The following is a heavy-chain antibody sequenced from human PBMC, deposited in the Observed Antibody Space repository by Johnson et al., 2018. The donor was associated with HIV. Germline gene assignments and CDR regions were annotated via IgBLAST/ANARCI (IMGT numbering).Heavy chain of an antibody. V-gene: IGHV3-15*01. CDR2: IKSKTDGGTT. J-gene: IGHJ3*02. D-gene: IGHD3-16*01. CDR1: GFTFIIVW. Sequence: VQLVESGGGLIEPGGSLRLSCAASGFTFIIVWMHWVRQAPGKGLEWVGRIKSKTDGGTTDHAAPVKGRFSISRDDSKNTLYLQMNSLKTEDTAVYYCATVFGPAFEMWGQGTMVTVSS. CDR3: ATVFGPAFEM.